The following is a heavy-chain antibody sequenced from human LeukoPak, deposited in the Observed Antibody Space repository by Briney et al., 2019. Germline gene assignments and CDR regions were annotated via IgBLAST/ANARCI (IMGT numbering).Heavy chain of an antibody. CDR3: ARDRRVGAKRIYYHHGMDV. CDR2: ISPYNGRT. J-gene: IGHJ6*02. D-gene: IGHD1-26*01. CDR1: GYIFTSYS. V-gene: IGHV1-18*01. Sequence: GASVKVSCKASGYIFTSYSINWVRQAPGQGLEWMGWISPYNGRTNSVQKFQGRVTMITDTSTRTAYMELRSLRSDDTAVYYCARDRRVGAKRIYYHHGMDVWGQGTTVTVS.